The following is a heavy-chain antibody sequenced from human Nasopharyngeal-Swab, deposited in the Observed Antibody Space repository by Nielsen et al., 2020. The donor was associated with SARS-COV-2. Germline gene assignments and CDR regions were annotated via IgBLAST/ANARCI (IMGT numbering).Heavy chain of an antibody. Sequence: WIRQPPGKGLEWVAVIWYDGSNKYYADSVKGRFTISRDNSKNTLYLQMNSLRAEDTAVYCCARDVIAVAGTLNWFDPWGQGTLVTVSS. D-gene: IGHD6-19*01. J-gene: IGHJ5*02. V-gene: IGHV3-33*01. CDR2: IWYDGSNK. CDR3: ARDVIAVAGTLNWFDP.